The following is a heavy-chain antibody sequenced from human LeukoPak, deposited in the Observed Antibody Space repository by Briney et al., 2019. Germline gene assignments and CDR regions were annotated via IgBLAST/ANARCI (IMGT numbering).Heavy chain of an antibody. Sequence: GESLKFSCKGSGYSFTSYWIGWVRQMPGKGLEWMGIIYSGDSDTRYSPYFQGQVPISADKPSSNAYLQWSSLKASDTAMYYCARPGPYYYDSSGYYFDYWGQGTLVTVSS. V-gene: IGHV5-51*01. D-gene: IGHD3-22*01. CDR2: IYSGDSDT. CDR1: GYSFTSYW. CDR3: ARPGPYYYDSSGYYFDY. J-gene: IGHJ4*02.